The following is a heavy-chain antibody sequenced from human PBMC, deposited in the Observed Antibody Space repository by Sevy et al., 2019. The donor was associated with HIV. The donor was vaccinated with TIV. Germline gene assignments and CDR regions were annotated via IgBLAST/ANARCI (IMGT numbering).Heavy chain of an antibody. J-gene: IGHJ4*02. CDR3: ARDMGSTGTTYFDF. Sequence: GGSLRLSCVISGFTFSDHYMDWVRQAPGKGLEWVGRSRNKANSYTTEYAASVKGRFTISRDESKNSLYLQMSSLKTDDTAVYYCARDMGSTGTTYFDFWGQGTLVTVSS. CDR2: SRNKANSYTT. V-gene: IGHV3-72*01. CDR1: GFTFSDHY. D-gene: IGHD1-1*01.